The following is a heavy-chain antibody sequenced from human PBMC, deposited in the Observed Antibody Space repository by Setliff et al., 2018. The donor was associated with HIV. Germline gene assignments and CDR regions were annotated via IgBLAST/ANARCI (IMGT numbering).Heavy chain of an antibody. CDR2: IHYSGST. V-gene: IGHV4-39*07. J-gene: IGHJ6*03. D-gene: IGHD3-10*01. CDR3: ARGRITMVRGVIMRGYYYYYMDV. CDR1: GGSISSSNYY. Sequence: TLSLTCTVSGGSISSSNYYWGWIRQPPGKGLEWIGSIHYSGSTNYNPSLRSRVTISVDTSKNQFSLKLSSVTAADTAVYYCARGRITMVRGVIMRGYYYYYMDVWGKGTTVTVSS.